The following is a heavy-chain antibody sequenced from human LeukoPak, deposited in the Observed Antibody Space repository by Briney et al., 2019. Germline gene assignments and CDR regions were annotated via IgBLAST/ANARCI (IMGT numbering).Heavy chain of an antibody. V-gene: IGHV3-30*02. Sequence: GGSLRVSCAASGFTFSSYAMHWVRQAPGKETEWVAFIRYDGNNKFYADSVKGRFTISRDTSKNILYLQMKSLRPEDTAVYYCAKDMKVPSLGGTLAFDYWGQGTLVTVSS. CDR3: AKDMKVPSLGGTLAFDY. CDR2: IRYDGNNK. CDR1: GFTFSSYA. J-gene: IGHJ4*02. D-gene: IGHD3-16*01.